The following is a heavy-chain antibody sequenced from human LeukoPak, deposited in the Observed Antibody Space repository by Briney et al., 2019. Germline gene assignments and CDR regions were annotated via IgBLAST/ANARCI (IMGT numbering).Heavy chain of an antibody. CDR2: ISTSGDIM. J-gene: IGHJ4*02. V-gene: IGHV3-11*01. D-gene: IGHD5-18*01. CDR3: AKGHTYGMI. CDR1: GFTFRNYY. Sequence: GGSLRLSCSASGFTFRNYYMTWLRQTPGKGLEWLSYISTSGDIMDYADSVKGRFTISRDNAKASLYLQMKSLGADDTAIYYCAKGHTYGMIWGQGALVTVPS.